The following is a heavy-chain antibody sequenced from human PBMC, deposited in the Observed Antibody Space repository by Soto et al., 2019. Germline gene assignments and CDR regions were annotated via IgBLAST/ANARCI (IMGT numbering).Heavy chain of an antibody. D-gene: IGHD1-26*01. CDR2: ISYDGSNK. V-gene: IGHV3-30*03. CDR3: ARYSGKYQGPIDY. Sequence: QVQLVESGGGVVQPGRSLRLSCAASGFTFSHYGIHWVRQAPGKGLEWLAVISYDGSNKHYADSVKGRFTVSRDNSKNTRYLQMNSLRVEDTAVYFGARYSGKYQGPIDYWGQGTRVTVSS. J-gene: IGHJ4*02. CDR1: GFTFSHYG.